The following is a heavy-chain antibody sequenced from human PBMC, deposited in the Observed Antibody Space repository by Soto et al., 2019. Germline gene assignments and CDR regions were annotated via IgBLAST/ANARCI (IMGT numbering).Heavy chain of an antibody. CDR3: ARRDRVAMAGYDGFNI. J-gene: IGHJ3*02. D-gene: IGHD6-19*01. CDR1: GYSFTNYW. V-gene: IGHV5-51*01. CDR2: IYPADSDT. Sequence: GESLKISCKGSGYSFTNYWIGWVRQMPGKGLEWMGVIYPADSDTSYSPSFQGQVTFSADKSISTAYLQWTSLKASDTAMYYCARRDRVAMAGYDGFNIWGQGTMVTVSS.